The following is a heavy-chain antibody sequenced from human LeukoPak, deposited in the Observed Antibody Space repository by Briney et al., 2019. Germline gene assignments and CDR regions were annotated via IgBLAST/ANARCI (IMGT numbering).Heavy chain of an antibody. CDR2: IYSGGST. D-gene: IGHD6-19*01. Sequence: GGSLRLSCAASGFTVSSNYMSWVRQAPGKGLEWVSVIYSGGSTYYADSVKGRFTISRDNSKNTLYLQMNSLRAEDTAVYYCAKDPSWGLVTGYWGQGTLVTVSS. CDR3: AKDPSWGLVTGY. V-gene: IGHV3-53*01. J-gene: IGHJ4*02. CDR1: GFTVSSNY.